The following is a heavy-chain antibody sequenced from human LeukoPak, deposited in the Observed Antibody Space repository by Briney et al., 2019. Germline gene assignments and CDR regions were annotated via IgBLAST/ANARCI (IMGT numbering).Heavy chain of an antibody. CDR1: GYTFNNHY. J-gene: IGHJ4*02. Sequence: ASVKVSCKASGYTFNNHYIYWVRQAPGQGLEWMGMINPSGGSRSYAQKFQGRVTMTRDTSTSTVYMELSSLRSEDTAVYYCARQGGYSNAIGMGYWGRGTLVIVS. CDR3: ARQGGYSNAIGMGY. D-gene: IGHD5-12*01. CDR2: INPSGGSR. V-gene: IGHV1-46*02.